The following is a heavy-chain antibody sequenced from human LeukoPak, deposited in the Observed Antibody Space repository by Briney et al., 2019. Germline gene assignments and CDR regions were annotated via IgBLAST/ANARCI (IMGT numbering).Heavy chain of an antibody. V-gene: IGHV1-69*06. CDR1: DDTFSTSA. J-gene: IGHJ4*02. CDR3: ARTGRDTSSSNPFDL. CDR2: IIPMLGTA. Sequence: SVKVSCKTSDDTFSTSAISWVRQAPGQGLERMGRIIPMLGTASNAEKFYGRVTITADKSTSTTYLELNSLRSDDTAVYYCARTGRDTSSSNPFDLWGQGTRVTVSS. D-gene: IGHD6-13*01.